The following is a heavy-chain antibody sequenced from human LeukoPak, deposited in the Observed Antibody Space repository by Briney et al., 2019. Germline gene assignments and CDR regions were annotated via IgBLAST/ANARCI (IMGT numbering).Heavy chain of an antibody. V-gene: IGHV3-49*04. J-gene: IGHJ4*02. CDR1: GFTFGDYA. CDR3: TTDLYSTGGY. Sequence: GGSLRLSCTASGFTFGDYAMTWVRKAPGKGLEWVGFIRSKAYGGTTEYAASVKGRFTILRDDSKNTLYLQMNSLKTEDTAVYYCTTDLYSTGGYWGQGTLVTVSS. D-gene: IGHD4-11*01. CDR2: IRSKAYGGTT.